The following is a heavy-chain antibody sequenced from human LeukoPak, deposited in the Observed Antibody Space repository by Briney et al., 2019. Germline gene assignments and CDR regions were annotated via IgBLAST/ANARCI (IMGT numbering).Heavy chain of an antibody. V-gene: IGHV1-8*01. CDR3: ARGYYYDSRDAFDI. J-gene: IGHJ3*02. CDR1: GYTFTSYD. Sequence: ASVKVSCKASGYTFTSYDINWVRQATGQGLEWVGWMNPNSGNTGYAQKFQGRVTMTRNTSISTAYMELSSLRSEDTAVYYCARGYYYDSRDAFDIWGQGTMVTVSS. D-gene: IGHD3-22*01. CDR2: MNPNSGNT.